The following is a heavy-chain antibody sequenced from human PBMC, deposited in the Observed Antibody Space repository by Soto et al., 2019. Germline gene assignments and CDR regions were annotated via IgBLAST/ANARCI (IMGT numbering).Heavy chain of an antibody. V-gene: IGHV4-39*01. CDR2: IYYSGST. CDR1: GGSISSSSYY. Sequence: SETLSLTCTVSGGSISSSSYYWGWIRQPPGKGLEWIGSIYYSGSTNYNTSLKSRVTISVDTSKNQFSLKLRSVTAADTAVYYCARGIAAAGSNWFDPWGQGTLVTVSS. CDR3: ARGIAAAGSNWFDP. J-gene: IGHJ5*02. D-gene: IGHD6-13*01.